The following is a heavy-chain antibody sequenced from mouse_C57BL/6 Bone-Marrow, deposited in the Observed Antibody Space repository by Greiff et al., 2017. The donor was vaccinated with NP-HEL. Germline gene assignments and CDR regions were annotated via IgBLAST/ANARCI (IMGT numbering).Heavy chain of an antibody. D-gene: IGHD6-5*01. CDR3: ARRGMHLD. CDR1: GYTFTDYY. CDR2: INPNNGGT. Sequence: VQLQQSGPELVKPGASVKISCKASGYTFTDYYMNWVKQSHGKSLEWIGDINPNNGGTSYNQKFKGKATLTVDKSSSTAYMELRSLTSEDSAVYYCARRGMHLDWGQGTTLTVSS. J-gene: IGHJ2*01. V-gene: IGHV1-26*01.